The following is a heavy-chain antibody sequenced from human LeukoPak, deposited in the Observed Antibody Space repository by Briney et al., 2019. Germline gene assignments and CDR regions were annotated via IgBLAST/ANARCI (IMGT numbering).Heavy chain of an antibody. CDR1: GESISGFY. J-gene: IGHJ4*02. V-gene: IGHV4-59*01. Sequence: SETLSLTCTVSGESISGFYWTWIRQPPGKGLEWNGYIYYSGSTNYNPSLKSRVTISVDTSKNQFSLKLSSVTAADTAVYYCARDRGGTVGAPNFDYWGQGTLVTVSS. CDR3: ARDRGGTVGAPNFDY. CDR2: IYYSGST. D-gene: IGHD1-26*01.